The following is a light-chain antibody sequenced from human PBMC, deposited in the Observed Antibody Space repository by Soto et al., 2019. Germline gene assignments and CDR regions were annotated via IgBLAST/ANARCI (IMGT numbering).Light chain of an antibody. CDR2: LNSDGSH. Sequence: QPVLTQSPSASASLGASVKLTCTLSSGYSSNAIAWHQQQPEKGPRYLMKLNSDGSHSKGDGIPDRFSGSSSGAERYLTVSSLQSEDEADYDCQTWGSGIHVFGTGTKLTVL. CDR1: SGYSSNA. J-gene: IGLJ1*01. V-gene: IGLV4-69*01. CDR3: QTWGSGIHV.